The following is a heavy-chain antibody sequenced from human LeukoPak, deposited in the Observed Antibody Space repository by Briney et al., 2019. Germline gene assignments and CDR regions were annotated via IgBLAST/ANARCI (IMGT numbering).Heavy chain of an antibody. D-gene: IGHD6-13*01. Sequence: SENLSLTCTVSGGSISSGGYYWSWLRQHPGKGLEWIGYIYYSGSTHYHPSLKSRVTISVDTSKNQFSLKLSSVTAADTAVYYCAREERGSSWFIDYWGQGTLVTVSS. CDR1: GGSISSGGYY. J-gene: IGHJ4*02. CDR3: AREERGSSWFIDY. CDR2: IYYSGST. V-gene: IGHV4-31*03.